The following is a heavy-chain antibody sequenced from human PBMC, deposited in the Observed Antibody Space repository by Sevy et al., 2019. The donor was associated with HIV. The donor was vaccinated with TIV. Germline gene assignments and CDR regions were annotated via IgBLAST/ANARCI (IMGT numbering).Heavy chain of an antibody. Sequence: GGSLRLSCAASGFTFSSYAMSWVRQAPGKGLEWVSAISGSGGRTYYADSVKARFTISRDNSKNTLNLQMNSLRAEDTAVYHCAKEDCTGGSCYGGFDSWGQGTLVTVSS. V-gene: IGHV3-23*01. CDR3: AKEDCTGGSCYGGFDS. J-gene: IGHJ4*02. CDR2: ISGSGGRT. CDR1: GFTFSSYA. D-gene: IGHD2-15*01.